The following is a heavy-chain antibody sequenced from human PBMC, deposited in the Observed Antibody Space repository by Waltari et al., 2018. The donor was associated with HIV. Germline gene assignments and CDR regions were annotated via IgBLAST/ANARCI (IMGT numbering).Heavy chain of an antibody. CDR2: ISSSSSFI. CDR3: ARGSGSSWSSAEYFQH. J-gene: IGHJ1*01. D-gene: IGHD6-13*01. V-gene: IGHV3-21*01. Sequence: EVQLVESGGDLVKPGGSLRLSCAASGFTFSSHTMNWVRQAPGKGLEWVSSISSSSSFISYADSVKGRFTISRDNAKNSLYLQMNSLRAEDTAVYYCARGSGSSWSSAEYFQHWGQGTLVTVSS. CDR1: GFTFSSHT.